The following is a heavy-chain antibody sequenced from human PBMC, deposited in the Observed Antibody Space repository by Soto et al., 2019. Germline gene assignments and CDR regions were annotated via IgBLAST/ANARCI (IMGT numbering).Heavy chain of an antibody. V-gene: IGHV4-39*01. CDR3: ARHGVAALQFDY. CDR2: IYCSGST. CDR1: GGSISSSSYY. J-gene: IGHJ4*02. Sequence: SETRSLTCIVSGGSISSSSYYWGWIRQPPGKGLEWIGSIYCSGSTYYNPSLKSRATISGDTSKNQSSLKLSSVTAADTAVYYCARHGVAALQFDYWGQGTLVTVSS. D-gene: IGHD6-25*01.